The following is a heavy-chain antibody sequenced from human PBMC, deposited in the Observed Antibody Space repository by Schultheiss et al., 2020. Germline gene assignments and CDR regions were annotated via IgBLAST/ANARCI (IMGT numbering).Heavy chain of an antibody. CDR3: AKDLSNYDYYYYYGMDV. Sequence: GGSLRLSCAASGFTVSTNYMSWVRQAPGKGLEWVANIKQDGSEKYYVDSVKGRFTISRDNAKNTLYLQMNSLRAEDTAVYYCAKDLSNYDYYYYYGMDVWGQGTTVTVSS. V-gene: IGHV3-7*01. J-gene: IGHJ6*02. D-gene: IGHD4-11*01. CDR2: IKQDGSEK. CDR1: GFTVSTNY.